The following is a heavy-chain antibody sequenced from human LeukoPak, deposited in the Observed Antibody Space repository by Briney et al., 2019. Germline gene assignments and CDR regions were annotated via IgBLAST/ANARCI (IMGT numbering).Heavy chain of an antibody. CDR1: GFTIRNYA. CDR3: AKDRGYTGYDSGGIEF. Sequence: SGGSLRLSCAASGFTIRNYAMNWVRQSPGKGLEWVASISYGDGTASYAGSVKGRFIVSRDNSRSTLYLQMASLRAEDTAIYYCAKDRGYTGYDSGGIEFWGQGTLVTVSS. V-gene: IGHV3-23*01. D-gene: IGHD5-12*01. J-gene: IGHJ4*01. CDR2: ISYGDGTA.